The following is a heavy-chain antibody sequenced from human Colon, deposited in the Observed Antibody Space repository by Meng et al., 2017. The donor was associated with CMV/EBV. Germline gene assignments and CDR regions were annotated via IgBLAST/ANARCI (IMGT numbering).Heavy chain of an antibody. CDR1: GFTFSSYS. D-gene: IGHD6-6*01. CDR2: ISSSSSYI. CDR3: ARSEYSSSSLLEYPTYFDY. V-gene: IGHV3-21*01. J-gene: IGHJ4*02. Sequence: GESLKISCAASGFTFSSYSMNWVRQAPGKGLEWVSSISSSSSYIYYADSVKGRFTISRDHARNSLYLQMNSLRAEDTAVYYCARSEYSSSSLLEYPTYFDYWGQGTLVTVSS.